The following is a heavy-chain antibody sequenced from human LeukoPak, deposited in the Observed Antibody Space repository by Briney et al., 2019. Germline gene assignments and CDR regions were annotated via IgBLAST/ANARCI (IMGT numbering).Heavy chain of an antibody. CDR2: ISSSGSTI. CDR3: ARGVYSGYDLDFYYYYMDV. V-gene: IGHV3-11*01. D-gene: IGHD5-12*01. Sequence: KSGGSLRLSCAASGFTFSDYYMSWIRQAPGKGLEWVSYISSSGSTIYYADSVKGRFTISRDNAKNSLYLQMNSLRAEDTAVYYCARGVYSGYDLDFYYYYMDVWGKGTTVTVSS. J-gene: IGHJ6*03. CDR1: GFTFSDYY.